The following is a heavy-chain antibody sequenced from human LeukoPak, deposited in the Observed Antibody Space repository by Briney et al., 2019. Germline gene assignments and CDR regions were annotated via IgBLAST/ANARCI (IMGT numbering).Heavy chain of an antibody. J-gene: IGHJ4*02. CDR2: ISPGSSAI. CDR1: GFTFSSYN. V-gene: IGHV3-48*02. D-gene: IGHD6-13*01. Sequence: PGGSLRLSCAASGFTFSSYNMNWFRQAPGKGLEWVSYISPGSSAIHYADSVKGRFTITRDNAKNSLYLQMNSLRDEDTAVYYCARSKQLDYWGQGTLVTVSS. CDR3: ARSKQLDY.